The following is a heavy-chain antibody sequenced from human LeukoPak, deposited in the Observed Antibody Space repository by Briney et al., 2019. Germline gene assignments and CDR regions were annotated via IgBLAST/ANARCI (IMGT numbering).Heavy chain of an antibody. V-gene: IGHV4-59*13. D-gene: IGHD6-25*01. CDR1: GGSLSSYY. CDR2: FYHSGGT. CDR3: ARGFPSGWTGRVSFDP. J-gene: IGHJ5*02. Sequence: SQTLSLTRSVFGGSLSSYYWNWIRQPPWKGLECIGFFYHSGGTHYNPSLKSRVTISLETSKNQLSLNLNSVTAADTPVYYCARGFPSGWTGRVSFDPWGQGTLVTVYS.